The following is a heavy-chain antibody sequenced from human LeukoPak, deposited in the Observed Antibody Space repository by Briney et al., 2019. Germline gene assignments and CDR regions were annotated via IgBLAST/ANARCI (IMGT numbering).Heavy chain of an antibody. CDR1: GFTFSSYS. CDR3: ARDSTLYDSSGDAFDI. J-gene: IGHJ3*02. V-gene: IGHV3-21*01. Sequence: GSLRLSCAASGFTFSSYSMNWVRQAPGKGLEWVSSISTSSSYIYSADSVKGRFTISRDNAKNSLYLQMNSLRAEDTAVYYCARDSTLYDSSGDAFDIWGQGTMVTVSS. D-gene: IGHD3-22*01. CDR2: ISTSSSYI.